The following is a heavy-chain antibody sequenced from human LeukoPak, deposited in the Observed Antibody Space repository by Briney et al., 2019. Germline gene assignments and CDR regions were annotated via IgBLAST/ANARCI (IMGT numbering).Heavy chain of an antibody. CDR1: GFTFSSYS. CDR2: ISSSSSYI. V-gene: IGHV3-21*01. J-gene: IGHJ4*02. D-gene: IGHD2-15*01. CDR3: AREGDIVVVVAASYFDY. Sequence: GGSLRLSCAASGFTFSSYSMNWVRQAPGKGLEWVSSISSSSSYIYYADSVKGRFTISRDNAKNSLYLQVNSLRAEDTAAYYCAREGDIVVVVAASYFDYWGQGTLVTVSS.